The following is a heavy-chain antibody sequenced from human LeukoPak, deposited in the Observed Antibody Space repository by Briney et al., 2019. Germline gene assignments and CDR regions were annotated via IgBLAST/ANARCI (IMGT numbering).Heavy chain of an antibody. D-gene: IGHD5-18*01. CDR3: AKHYNYAYED. CDR2: ISGSGGGT. CDR1: GFTFSNYA. J-gene: IGHJ4*02. V-gene: IGHV3-23*01. Sequence: PGGSLRLSCAVSGFTFSNYAMSWVRQAPGKGLEWVSLISGSGGGTYYADSVKGRFTISRDNSKNTLYLQMDSLRADDTAVYYCAKHYNYAYEDWGQGTLVTVSS.